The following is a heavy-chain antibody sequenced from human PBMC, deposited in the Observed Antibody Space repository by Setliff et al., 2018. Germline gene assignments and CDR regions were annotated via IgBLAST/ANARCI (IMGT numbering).Heavy chain of an antibody. J-gene: IGHJ6*03. Sequence: ASVKVSCKASGYIFTTYAIGWMRQAPGQGPEWMGWINTNTGNPSYAQGFTGRFVFSLDTSVSTAYLQISGLKGEDSAVYYCAREGVDTRSSTDYRYYMDVWGKGTTVTVSS. D-gene: IGHD5-18*01. CDR3: AREGVDTRSSTDYRYYMDV. CDR1: GYIFTTYA. V-gene: IGHV7-4-1*02. CDR2: INTNTGNP.